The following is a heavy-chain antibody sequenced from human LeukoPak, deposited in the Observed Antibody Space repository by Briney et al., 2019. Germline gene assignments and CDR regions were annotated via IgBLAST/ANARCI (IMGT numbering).Heavy chain of an antibody. CDR2: INTNTGIP. CDR3: ARDLVSAGSDI. V-gene: IGHV7-4-1*02. D-gene: IGHD3-10*01. Sequence: GASVKVSCKAFGYTFSSHAMNWVRQAPGQGLELMGWINTNTGIPTYAQGFAGRFVFSLDTSVTTAYLQITSLKAEDTAVYYCARDLVSAGSDIWGQGTMVTVSS. J-gene: IGHJ3*02. CDR1: GYTFSSHA.